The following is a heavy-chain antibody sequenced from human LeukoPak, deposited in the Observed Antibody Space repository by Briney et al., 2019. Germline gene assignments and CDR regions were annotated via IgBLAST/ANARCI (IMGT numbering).Heavy chain of an antibody. CDR2: INPSGGST. D-gene: IGHD4-17*01. J-gene: IGHJ4*02. Sequence: ASVKVSCKASGYTFTSYYMHWVRQAPGQGLEWMGIINPSGGSTSYAQKFQGRVTMTRDTSTSTVYMELSSLRSEDTAVYYCARVHYGDSGLGSDIFDYWGQGTPVTVSS. CDR3: ARVHYGDSGLGSDIFDY. CDR1: GYTFTSYY. V-gene: IGHV1-46*01.